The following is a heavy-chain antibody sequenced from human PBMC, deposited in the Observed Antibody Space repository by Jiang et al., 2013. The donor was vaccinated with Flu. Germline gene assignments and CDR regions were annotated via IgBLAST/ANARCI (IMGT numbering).Heavy chain of an antibody. V-gene: IGHV1-69*04. Sequence: GSSVKVSCKASGGTFSSYAISWVRQAPGQGLEWMGRIIPILGIANYAQKFQGRVTITADKSTSTAYMELSSLRSEDTAVYYCAGVSRDGYNFDYWGQGTLVTVSS. D-gene: IGHD5-24*01. J-gene: IGHJ4*02. CDR2: IIPILGIA. CDR3: AGVSRDGYNFDY. CDR1: GGTFSSYA.